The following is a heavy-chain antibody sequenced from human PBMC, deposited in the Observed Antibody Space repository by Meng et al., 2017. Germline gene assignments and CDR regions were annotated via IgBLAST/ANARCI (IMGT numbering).Heavy chain of an antibody. CDR1: GGTFSSYA. J-gene: IGHJ4*02. CDR3: AWGGVRLYDSSGYTFDY. CDR2: IIPIFGTA. V-gene: IGHV1-69*05. D-gene: IGHD3-22*01. Sequence: SVKVSCKASGGTFSSYAISWVRQAPGQGLEWMGGIIPIFGTANYAQKFQGRVTITTDKSTSTAYMELSSLSSEDTAVYYCAWGGVRLYDSSGYTFDYWGQGTLVTVSS.